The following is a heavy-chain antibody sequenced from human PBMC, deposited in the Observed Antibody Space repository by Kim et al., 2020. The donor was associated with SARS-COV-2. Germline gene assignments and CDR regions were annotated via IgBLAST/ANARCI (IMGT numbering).Heavy chain of an antibody. J-gene: IGHJ6*02. CDR1: GGSISSYY. CDR3: ARGSLWFGEFTGTSYYYYGMDV. CDR2: IYTSGST. Sequence: SETLSLTCTVSGGSISSYYWSWIRQPAGKGLEWIGRIYTSGSTNYNPSLKSRVTMSVDTSKNQFSLKLSSVTAADTAVYYCARGSLWFGEFTGTSYYYYGMDVWVQGTTVTVSS. V-gene: IGHV4-4*07. D-gene: IGHD3-10*01.